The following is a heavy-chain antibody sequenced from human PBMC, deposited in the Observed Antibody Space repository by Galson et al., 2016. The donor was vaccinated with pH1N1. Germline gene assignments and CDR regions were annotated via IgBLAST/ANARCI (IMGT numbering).Heavy chain of an antibody. D-gene: IGHD1-14*01. V-gene: IGHV3-23*01. CDR1: GFPFSAYA. J-gene: IGHJ6*02. Sequence: LRLSCAASGFPFSAYAMNWIRQAPGKGPEWVSVISGGAGSTKYADSVRGRFTISRDNSNDTTFLQMTNLRVEDTAIYYCAKSGRTARQILAPRDGMDVWGQGTTV. CDR2: ISGGAGST. CDR3: AKSGRTARQILAPRDGMDV.